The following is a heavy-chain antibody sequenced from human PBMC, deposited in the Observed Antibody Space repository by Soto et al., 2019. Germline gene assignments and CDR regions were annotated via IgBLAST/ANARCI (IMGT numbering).Heavy chain of an antibody. J-gene: IGHJ5*02. D-gene: IGHD2-2*01. Sequence: GASVKVSCKASGYTFTSYGISWVRQAPGQGHEWMGWISAYNGNTNYAQKLQGRVTMTTDTSTSTAYMELRSLRSDDTAVYYCARDSRIVVVPAAMREPGGNWFDPWGQGTLVTVSS. CDR3: ARDSRIVVVPAAMREPGGNWFDP. V-gene: IGHV1-18*01. CDR2: ISAYNGNT. CDR1: GYTFTSYG.